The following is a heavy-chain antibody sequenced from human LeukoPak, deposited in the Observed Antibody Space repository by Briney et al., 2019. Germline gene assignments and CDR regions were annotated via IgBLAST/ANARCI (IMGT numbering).Heavy chain of an antibody. D-gene: IGHD6-19*01. V-gene: IGHV3-23*01. CDR2: IGDSGVST. CDR1: GFTLSTYG. J-gene: IGHJ4*02. CDR3: ARVRIAVAANDY. Sequence: PGGTLRLSCAASGFTLSTYGMTWVRQAPGKGLEWVSAIGDSGVSTYYADSVKGRFTISRDNSKNTLYLQMNSLRAEDTAVYYCARVRIAVAANDYWGQGTLVTVSS.